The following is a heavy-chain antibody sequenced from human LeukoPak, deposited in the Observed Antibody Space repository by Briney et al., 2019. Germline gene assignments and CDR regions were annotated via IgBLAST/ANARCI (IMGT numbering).Heavy chain of an antibody. J-gene: IGHJ4*02. Sequence: PSQTLSLTCTVSGGSISSGSYYWSWIRQPAGKGLEWIGRIYTSGSTNCNPSLKSRVTISVDTSKNQFSLWLNSVTAADTAVYYCARAHYYGSGSYYMIAYWGQGTLVTVSS. CDR3: ARAHYYGSGSYYMIAY. V-gene: IGHV4-61*02. CDR1: GGSISSGSYY. CDR2: IYTSGST. D-gene: IGHD3-10*01.